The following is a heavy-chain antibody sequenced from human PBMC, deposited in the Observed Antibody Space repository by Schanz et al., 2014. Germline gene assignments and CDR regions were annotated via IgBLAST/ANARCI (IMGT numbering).Heavy chain of an antibody. CDR2: ISYSGST. D-gene: IGHD4-17*01. J-gene: IGHJ3*02. V-gene: IGHV4-31*03. CDR3: ARDRGHGDLPGDI. CDR1: GVSVSSGGDY. Sequence: QVQLQESGPGLLKPSQTLSLTCTVSGVSVSSGGDYWSWIRQHPGKGLEWIGFISYSGSTYYNPSLKSRVTISVDTSKNQFSLNLSSATAADTAVYYCARDRGHGDLPGDIWGQGTMVTVSS.